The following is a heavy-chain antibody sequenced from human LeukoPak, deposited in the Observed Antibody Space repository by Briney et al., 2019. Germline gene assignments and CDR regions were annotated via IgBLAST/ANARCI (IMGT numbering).Heavy chain of an antibody. CDR1: SGSISSSNSF. J-gene: IGHJ4*02. Sequence: PSETLSLTCTVSSGSISSSNSFWGWIRQPPGKGLEWIGSIHYSGNTYYNPSLKSRVTISVDASKNQFSLKLSSVTAADTAVFYCATLRSSWYYFDYWGQGTLVTVSS. CDR2: IHYSGNT. V-gene: IGHV4-39*01. CDR3: ATLRSSWYYFDY. D-gene: IGHD6-13*01.